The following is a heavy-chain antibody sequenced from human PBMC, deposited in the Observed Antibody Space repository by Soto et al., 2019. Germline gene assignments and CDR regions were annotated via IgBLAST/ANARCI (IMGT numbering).Heavy chain of an antibody. CDR1: GGSVGSGAYY. D-gene: IGHD3-22*01. CDR2: IQYSGDT. V-gene: IGHV4-61*08. Sequence: SETLSLTCIVSGGSVGSGAYYWSWIRQPPWSALEWIGYIQYSGDTNYNSSLKSRVTISVDRSRNRFFLKLTSVTAADAAFYYSARDDYADRTFDLWGQGXKVTV. CDR3: ARDDYADRTFDL. J-gene: IGHJ3*01.